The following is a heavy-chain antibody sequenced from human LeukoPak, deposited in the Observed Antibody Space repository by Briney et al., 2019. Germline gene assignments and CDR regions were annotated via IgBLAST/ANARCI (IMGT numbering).Heavy chain of an antibody. CDR3: ARHWPDTAYYYGMDV. Sequence: GESLKISCKGSGYSFTNYWIGWVRQMPGKGLEWMGIIYPGYSDTRYSPSFQGQVTISADKSITTVYLQWSSLKASDTAMYYCARHWPDTAYYYGMDVWGQGTTVTVSS. J-gene: IGHJ6*02. V-gene: IGHV5-51*01. D-gene: IGHD3-10*01. CDR2: IYPGYSDT. CDR1: GYSFTNYW.